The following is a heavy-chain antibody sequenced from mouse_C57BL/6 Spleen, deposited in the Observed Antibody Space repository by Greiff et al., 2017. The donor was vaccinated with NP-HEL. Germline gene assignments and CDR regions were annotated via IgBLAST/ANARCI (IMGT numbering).Heavy chain of an antibody. J-gene: IGHJ2*01. V-gene: IGHV1-61*01. CDR2: IYPSDSET. Sequence: QVQLQQSGAELVRPGSSVKLSCKASGYTFTSYWMDWVKQRPGQGLEWIGNIYPSDSETHYNQKFKDKATLTVDKSSSTAYMQLSSLTSEDSAVYYCARGDYCGTSYYFDYWGQGTTLTVSS. CDR3: ARGDYCGTSYYFDY. CDR1: GYTFTSYW. D-gene: IGHD2-1*01.